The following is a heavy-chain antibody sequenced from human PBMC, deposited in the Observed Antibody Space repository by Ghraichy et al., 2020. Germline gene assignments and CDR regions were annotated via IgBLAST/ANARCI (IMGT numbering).Heavy chain of an antibody. CDR3: ARVGGIPPHPGEGARGGGIATLRGEGAYYYYAMDV. CDR2: INTNTGNP. V-gene: IGHV7-4-1*02. J-gene: IGHJ6*02. CDR1: GYTFTQYA. Sequence: ASVKVSCKASGYTFTQYALNWVRQAPGQGLEWMGWINTNTGNPTYAQGFIGRFVFSLDTSVNTAYLQISSLKFEDTAVFYCARVGGIPPHPGEGARGGGIATLRGEGAYYYYAMDVWGQGTTVTVSS. D-gene: IGHD6-13*01.